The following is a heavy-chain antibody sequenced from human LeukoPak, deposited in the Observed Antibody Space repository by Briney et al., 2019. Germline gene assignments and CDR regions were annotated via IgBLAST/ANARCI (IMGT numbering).Heavy chain of an antibody. Sequence: SDPLSLTCTVSGGSISRYYWSWIRHPAGKGLEWIGRIYTSGSTNYNPSLKSRVTMSVDTSKNQFSLKLSSVTAADTAVYYCARVISLANYYYYMDVWGKGTTATVSS. CDR3: ARVISLANYYYYMDV. CDR2: IYTSGST. D-gene: IGHD3-10*01. V-gene: IGHV4-4*07. J-gene: IGHJ6*03. CDR1: GGSISRYY.